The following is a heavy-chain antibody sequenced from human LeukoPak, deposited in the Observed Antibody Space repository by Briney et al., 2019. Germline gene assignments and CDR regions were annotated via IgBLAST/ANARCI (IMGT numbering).Heavy chain of an antibody. D-gene: IGHD5-18*01. J-gene: IGHJ4*02. CDR3: ARDLAYSRLDY. CDR2: INPDGSEK. CDR1: GFSFGSSW. Sequence: PGRSLRLSCAASGFSFGSSWMDWVRQAPGKGLGWVASINPDGSEKYSVDSVEGRFTISRDNAKNLLYLQVNSLRVEDTAFYYCARDLAYSRLDYWGQGMLVTVSS. V-gene: IGHV3-7*01.